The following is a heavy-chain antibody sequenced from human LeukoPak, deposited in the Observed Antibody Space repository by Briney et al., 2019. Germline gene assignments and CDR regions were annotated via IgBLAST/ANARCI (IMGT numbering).Heavy chain of an antibody. CDR3: AREGYGSGRRRGMDF. CDR1: AGTSINYS. J-gene: IGHJ6*02. V-gene: IGHV1-46*01. D-gene: IGHD3-10*01. CDR2: INPSGGST. Sequence: ASVKDSCKASAGTSINYSMHWVRQAPGQGLEWMGIINPSGGSTTYAQKIQGRVTLTTDASTSTVYMELSSLRSDATSVYYCAREGYGSGRRRGMDFWGQGTTVTVSS.